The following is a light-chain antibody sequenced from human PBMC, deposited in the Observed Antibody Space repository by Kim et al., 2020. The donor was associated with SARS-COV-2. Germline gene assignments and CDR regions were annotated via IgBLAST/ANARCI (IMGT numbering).Light chain of an antibody. CDR3: QQYDNY. CDR2: KAS. J-gene: IGKJ2*01. V-gene: IGKV1-5*03. Sequence: CTLSASVGDRVIITCRASQSNSMWLAWYQQKPGKAPKFLISKASSLEGGVPSRFSGGGSGTEFTLTISSLQPDDFATYYCQQYDNYFGQGTKLEI. CDR1: QSNSMW.